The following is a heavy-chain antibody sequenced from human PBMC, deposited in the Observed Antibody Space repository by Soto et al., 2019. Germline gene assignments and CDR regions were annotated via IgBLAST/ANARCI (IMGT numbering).Heavy chain of an antibody. Sequence: ASLEVPCKTSGYTFSNYGITWVRQAPGQPLEWLGWISLYSDGTNYAQKFQGRVSMTTDTSTTTAYMELRSLRSDDTAVYYCARVVPGAEAWFGPWGQGTLVTVSS. CDR1: GYTFSNYG. D-gene: IGHD2-2*01. V-gene: IGHV1-18*01. J-gene: IGHJ5*02. CDR3: ARVVPGAEAWFGP. CDR2: ISLYSDGT.